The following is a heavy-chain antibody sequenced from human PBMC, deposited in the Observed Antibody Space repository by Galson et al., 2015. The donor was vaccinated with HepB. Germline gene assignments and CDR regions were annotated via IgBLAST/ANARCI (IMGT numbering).Heavy chain of an antibody. V-gene: IGHV4-39*01. CDR3: ARWDNWNYSGFDI. Sequence: SETLSLTCAVSGGSISSSSYFWAWIRQPPGTGLAWIGSIHYIGPTYGGTTYYDPSLKSRVSISVDTSQSQFSQRLTSLTAADTALYYCARWDNWNYSGFDIWGQGTMVTVSS. J-gene: IGHJ3*02. D-gene: IGHD1-7*01. CDR2: IHYIGPTYGGTT. CDR1: GGSISSSSYF.